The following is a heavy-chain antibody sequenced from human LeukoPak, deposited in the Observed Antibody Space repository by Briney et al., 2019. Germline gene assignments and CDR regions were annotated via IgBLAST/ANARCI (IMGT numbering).Heavy chain of an antibody. CDR1: GGSISSSSYY. CDR3: ARYSVSGYFDY. Sequence: PSETLSLTCTVSGGSISSSSYYWGWIRQPPGKGLEWIGSIYYSGSTYYNPSLKSRVTISVDTSKNQFSLKLSSVTAPDTAVYYCARYSVSGYFDYWGQGTLVTVSS. V-gene: IGHV4-39*07. J-gene: IGHJ4*02. D-gene: IGHD3-16*01. CDR2: IYYSGST.